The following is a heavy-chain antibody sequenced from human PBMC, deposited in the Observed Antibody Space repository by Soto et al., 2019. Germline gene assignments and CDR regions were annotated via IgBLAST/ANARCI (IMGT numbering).Heavy chain of an antibody. D-gene: IGHD2-2*01. J-gene: IGHJ6*02. V-gene: IGHV3-33*01. CDR3: ARDTVVVPAAKGTGYYYYGMDV. Sequence: GSLRLSCAAPGFTFSSYGMHWVRQAPGKGLEWVAVIWYDGSNKYYADSVKGRFTISRDNSKNTLYLQMNSLRAEDTAVYYCARDTVVVPAAKGTGYYYYGMDVWGQGTTVTVSS. CDR2: IWYDGSNK. CDR1: GFTFSSYG.